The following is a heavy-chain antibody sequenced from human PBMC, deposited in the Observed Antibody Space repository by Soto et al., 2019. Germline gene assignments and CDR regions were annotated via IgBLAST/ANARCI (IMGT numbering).Heavy chain of an antibody. J-gene: IGHJ4*02. D-gene: IGHD3-10*01. CDR2: IIPIFGTA. CDR1: GGTFSSYA. CDR3: ARGSFPSGSGSYPHFDY. V-gene: IGHV1-69*01. Sequence: QVQLVQSGAEVKKPGSSVKVSCKASGGTFSSYAISWVRQAPGQWLDWMGGIIPIFGTANYAQKFQGIVTITADDSTSTAYMELSSLRSEDTAVYYCARGSFPSGSGSYPHFDYWGQGTLVTVSS.